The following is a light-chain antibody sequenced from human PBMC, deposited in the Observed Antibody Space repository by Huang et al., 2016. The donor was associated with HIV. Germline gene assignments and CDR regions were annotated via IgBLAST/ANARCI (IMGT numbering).Light chain of an antibody. J-gene: IGKJ1*01. Sequence: EVVMTQSPATLSVSPGERATLFCRASQSVTNNLAWYQQKPGQAPRLLIYGAFTRATGSPARFSGSGSGTEFTLTISSLQSEDFAVYYCQQYNYWPPWTFGQGTKVEIK. CDR2: GAF. CDR1: QSVTNN. CDR3: QQYNYWPPWT. V-gene: IGKV3-15*01.